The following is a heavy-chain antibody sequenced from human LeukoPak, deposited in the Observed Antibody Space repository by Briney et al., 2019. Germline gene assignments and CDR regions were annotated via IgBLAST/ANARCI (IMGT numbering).Heavy chain of an antibody. Sequence: GGSLRLSCAASGFTVSSNYMSWVRQAPGKGLEWVSVIYSGGSTYYADSVKGRFTISRDNSKNTLNLQMKSVRAEDTAVYYCAALYGVLPPYWGQGTLVTVSS. J-gene: IGHJ4*02. CDR1: GFTVSSNY. CDR2: IYSGGST. V-gene: IGHV3-53*01. D-gene: IGHD4-17*01. CDR3: AALYGVLPPY.